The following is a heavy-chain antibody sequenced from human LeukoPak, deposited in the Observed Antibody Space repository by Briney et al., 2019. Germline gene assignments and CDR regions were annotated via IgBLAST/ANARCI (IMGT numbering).Heavy chain of an antibody. D-gene: IGHD3-22*01. Sequence: SETLSLTCIVSGGSISSSDYYWGWIRQPPGKGLEWIGSIYYGGSTYYNPSLRSRVTISVDTSMNQFSLKLSFVTTADTAVYYCARAPLDSSGYYYGYYFDYWGQGTLVTVSS. CDR3: ARAPLDSSGYYYGYYFDY. V-gene: IGHV4-39*01. J-gene: IGHJ4*02. CDR1: GGSISSSDYY. CDR2: IYYGGST.